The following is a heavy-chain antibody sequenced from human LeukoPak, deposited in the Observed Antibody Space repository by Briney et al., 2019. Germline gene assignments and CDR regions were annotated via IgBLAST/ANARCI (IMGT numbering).Heavy chain of an antibody. Sequence: PGGSLRLSCAASGFTFSTYSMNWVRQAPGKGLEWVSSFSSSSSYIYYADSVKGRFTISRDNAKNSLYLQMNSLRAEDTAVYYCARDGVVVPAAKEYYYYYYGMDVWGQGTTVTVSS. D-gene: IGHD2-2*01. CDR2: FSSSSSYI. CDR3: ARDGVVVPAAKEYYYYYYGMDV. CDR1: GFTFSTYS. V-gene: IGHV3-21*01. J-gene: IGHJ6*02.